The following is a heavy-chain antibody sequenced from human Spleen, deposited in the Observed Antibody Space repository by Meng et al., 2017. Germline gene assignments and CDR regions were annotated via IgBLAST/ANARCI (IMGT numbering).Heavy chain of an antibody. Sequence: GESLKTPCAAPGFTFSSYAMHRVRQAPGKGLEWVAVLSYDGSNKYYADSVKGRFTISRDNSKNTLYLQMNSLRAEDTAVYYCARAPGGDSYYFDYWGQGTLVTVSS. V-gene: IGHV3-30*04. CDR2: LSYDGSNK. CDR3: ARAPGGDSYYFDY. J-gene: IGHJ4*02. D-gene: IGHD2-21*02. CDR1: GFTFSSYA.